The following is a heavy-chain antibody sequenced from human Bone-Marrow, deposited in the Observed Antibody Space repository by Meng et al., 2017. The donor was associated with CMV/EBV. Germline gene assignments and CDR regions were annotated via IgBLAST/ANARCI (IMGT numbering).Heavy chain of an antibody. CDR2: IYYSGSS. CDR3: ARDLPGNDGMDV. V-gene: IGHV4-59*01. D-gene: IGHD1-1*01. Sequence: SETLSLTCTVSGGSISSYYWSWIRQPPGKGLEWIGYIYYSGSSNYNPSLKSRVTISVDTSKNQFSLKLNSVTAADTAVYYCARDLPGNDGMDVWGQGTTVTVSS. J-gene: IGHJ6*02. CDR1: GGSISSYY.